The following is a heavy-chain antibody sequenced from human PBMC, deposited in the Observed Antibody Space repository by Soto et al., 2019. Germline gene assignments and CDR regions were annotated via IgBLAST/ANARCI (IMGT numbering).Heavy chain of an antibody. CDR3: VRPYYSSGWFPFDR. Sequence: GGSLRLACTASGFDFGDYYMSWIRQAPGKGLEWVSYIDSDDGTTYYTDSVKGRFTISRDNAKNSLYLQMNSLRVEDTALYYCVRPYYSSGWFPFDRWGQGTLVTVSS. J-gene: IGHJ4*02. D-gene: IGHD3-22*01. V-gene: IGHV3-11*01. CDR2: IDSDDGTT. CDR1: GFDFGDYY.